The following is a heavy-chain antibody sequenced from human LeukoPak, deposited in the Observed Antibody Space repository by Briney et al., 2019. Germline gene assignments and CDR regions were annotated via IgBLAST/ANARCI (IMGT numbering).Heavy chain of an antibody. D-gene: IGHD5-12*01. V-gene: IGHV4-34*01. J-gene: IGHJ4*02. CDR1: GGSFSGYY. CDR3: ARTYSGYDYDNFDY. CDR2: INHSGST. Sequence: SETLSLTCAVYGGSFSGYYWSWIRQPPGKGLEWIGEINHSGSTNYNPSLKSRVTISVDTSKNQFSLKLSSVTAADTAVYYCARTYSGYDYDNFDYWGQGSLVTVSS.